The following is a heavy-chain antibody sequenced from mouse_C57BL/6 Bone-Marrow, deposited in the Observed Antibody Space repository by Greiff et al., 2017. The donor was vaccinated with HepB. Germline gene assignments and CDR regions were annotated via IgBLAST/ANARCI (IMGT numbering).Heavy chain of an antibody. CDR2: IYPRSGNT. D-gene: IGHD2-3*01. J-gene: IGHJ1*03. Sequence: VQLQQSGAELARPGASVKLSCKASGYTFTSYGISWVKQRTGQGLEWIGEIYPRSGNTYYNEKFKGKATLTADKSSSTAYMELRSLTSEDSAVYFCARSFDDGHWYFDVWGTGTTVTVSS. V-gene: IGHV1-81*01. CDR1: GYTFTSYG. CDR3: ARSFDDGHWYFDV.